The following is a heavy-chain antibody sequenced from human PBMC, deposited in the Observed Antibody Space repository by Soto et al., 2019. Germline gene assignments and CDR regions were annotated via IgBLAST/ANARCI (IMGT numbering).Heavy chain of an antibody. Sequence: GGSLRLSCAASGFTFSSYGMHWVRQAPGKGLEWVAVVSYDGSNKYYADSVKGRFTISRDNSKNTLYLQMNSLRAEDTAVYYCAKARMDSSLSWGQGTLVTVSS. J-gene: IGHJ4*02. CDR3: AKARMDSSLS. CDR2: VSYDGSNK. V-gene: IGHV3-30*18. CDR1: GFTFSSYG. D-gene: IGHD3-22*01.